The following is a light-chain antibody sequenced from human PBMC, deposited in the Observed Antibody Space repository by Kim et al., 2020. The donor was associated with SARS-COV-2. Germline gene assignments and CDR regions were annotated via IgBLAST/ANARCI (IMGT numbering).Light chain of an antibody. CDR2: GAS. J-gene: IGKJ1*01. V-gene: IGKV3-20*01. Sequence: SPEERATLSCRASQSVSNNFLAWYQQKPGQAPRLLIHGASTRATGIPDRFSGSGSGTDFTLTIDRLDPEDFAVYFCHQYDDSLWTLGQGTKVDIK. CDR1: QSVSNNF. CDR3: HQYDDSLWT.